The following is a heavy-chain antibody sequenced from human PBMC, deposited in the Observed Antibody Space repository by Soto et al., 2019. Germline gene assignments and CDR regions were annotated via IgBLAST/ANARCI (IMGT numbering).Heavy chain of an antibody. CDR1: GGSISSSSYD. V-gene: IGHV4-39*01. Sequence: SETLSLTCTVSGGSISSSSYDGGWIRQPPGKGLEWIGSIYYSGSTYYNPSLKSRVTISVDTSKNQFSLKLSSVTAADTAVYYCARNIVVVVAATPIYYYGMDVWGQGTTVT. CDR3: ARNIVVVVAATPIYYYGMDV. CDR2: IYYSGST. D-gene: IGHD2-15*01. J-gene: IGHJ6*02.